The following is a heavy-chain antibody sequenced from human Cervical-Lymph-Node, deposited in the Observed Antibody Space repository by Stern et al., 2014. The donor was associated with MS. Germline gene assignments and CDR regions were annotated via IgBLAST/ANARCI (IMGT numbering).Heavy chain of an antibody. CDR1: GGTFPNYA. D-gene: IGHD1-1*01. J-gene: IGHJ5*02. CDR2: IFPLFGAA. Sequence: QVQLVQSGTEVKKPGSSVKVSCKASGGTFPNYAISWVRQAPGKGLAWLGGIFPLFGAAHYTQKFQDRVTITGDTSTNTSYMELSSLRSEDTAVYYGARGSVGSPGNGRWFDPWGQGTLVTVSS. CDR3: ARGSVGSPGNGRWFDP. V-gene: IGHV1-69*06.